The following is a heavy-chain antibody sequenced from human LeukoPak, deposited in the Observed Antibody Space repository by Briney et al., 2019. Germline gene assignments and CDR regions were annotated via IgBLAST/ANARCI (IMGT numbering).Heavy chain of an antibody. CDR3: TKARLPRHELGNFSFDY. CDR1: LFTPSTYG. CDR2: VSYDGSSI. J-gene: IGHJ4*02. Sequence: GGSLRLSCAASLFTPSTYGMHWVRQAPGKGLEWVAVVSYDGSSIYYADSVKGRFTISRDNSKNTLYLQMNSLRSEDTAVYFCTKARLPRHELGNFSFDYWGQGTLVTVSS. D-gene: IGHD7-27*01. V-gene: IGHV3-30*18.